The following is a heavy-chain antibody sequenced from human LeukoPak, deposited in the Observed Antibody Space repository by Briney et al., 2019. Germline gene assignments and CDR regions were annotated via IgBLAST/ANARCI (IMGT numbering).Heavy chain of an antibody. CDR1: GFTFSNAW. CDR2: IKSKTDGGTT. D-gene: IGHD5-18*01. Sequence: GSLRLSCAASGFTFSNAWMSWVRQAPGKGLEWVGRIKSKTDGGTTDYAAPVKGRFTISRDDSKNTLYLQMNSLKTEDTAVYYCTTDSSYGYGDFDYWGQGTLVTVSS. CDR3: TTDSSYGYGDFDY. J-gene: IGHJ4*02. V-gene: IGHV3-15*01.